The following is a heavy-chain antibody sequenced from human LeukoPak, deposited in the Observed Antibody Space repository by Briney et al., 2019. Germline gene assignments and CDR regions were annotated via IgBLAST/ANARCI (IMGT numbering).Heavy chain of an antibody. CDR2: IYYSGST. D-gene: IGHD6-19*01. V-gene: IGHV4-59*12. Sequence: PSETLSLTCTVSGGSISSYYWSWIRQPPGKGLEWIGYIYYSGSTNYKPSLKSRVTISVDTSKNQFSLKLSSVTAADTAVYYCARDLVAGTGVDAFDIWGQGTMVTVSS. CDR1: GGSISSYY. J-gene: IGHJ3*02. CDR3: ARDLVAGTGVDAFDI.